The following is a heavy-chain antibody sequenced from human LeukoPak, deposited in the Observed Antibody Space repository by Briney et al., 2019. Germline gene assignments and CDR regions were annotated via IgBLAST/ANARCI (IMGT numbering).Heavy chain of an antibody. CDR1: GFTFSSYS. D-gene: IGHD6-19*01. J-gene: IGHJ4*02. CDR2: ISSSSSYI. Sequence: GGSLRLSCAASGFTFSSYSMNWVRQAPGKGLEWVSSISSSSSYIYYADSVKGRFTISRDNAKNSRYLQMNSLRAEDTAVHYGARLQGRSGWYWGQGTLVTVSS. CDR3: ARLQGRSGWY. V-gene: IGHV3-21*01.